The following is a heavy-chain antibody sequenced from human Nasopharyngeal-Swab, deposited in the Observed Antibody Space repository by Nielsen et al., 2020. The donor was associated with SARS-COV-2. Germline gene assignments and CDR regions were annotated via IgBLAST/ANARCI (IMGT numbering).Heavy chain of an antibody. CDR2: IYYSGST. J-gene: IGHJ6*02. CDR3: ARVEGGFYRPYYDGMDV. V-gene: IGHV4-59*01. Sequence: WIRQPPGKGLEWIGYIYYSGSTNYNPSLKSRVTISVDTSKNQFSLKLSSVTAADTAVYYCARVEGGFYRPYYDGMDVWGQGTTVTVSS. D-gene: IGHD3-16*01.